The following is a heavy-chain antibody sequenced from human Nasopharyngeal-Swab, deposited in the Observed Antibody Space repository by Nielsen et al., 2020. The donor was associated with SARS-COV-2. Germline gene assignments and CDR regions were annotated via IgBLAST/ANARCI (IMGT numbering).Heavy chain of an antibody. Sequence: ASVKVSCKASGYTFTSYDINWVRQATGQGLEWMGWMNPNSGNTSYAQKFQGRVTMTRNTSISTAYMELSSLRSEDTAVYYCARDMGGYGIEDYYYYYGMDVWGQGTTVTVSS. CDR1: GYTFTSYD. D-gene: IGHD5-12*01. CDR2: MNPNSGNT. J-gene: IGHJ6*02. V-gene: IGHV1-8*01. CDR3: ARDMGGYGIEDYYYYYGMDV.